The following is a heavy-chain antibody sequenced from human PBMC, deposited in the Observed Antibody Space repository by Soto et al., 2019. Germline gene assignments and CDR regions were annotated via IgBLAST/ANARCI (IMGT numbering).Heavy chain of an antibody. CDR3: AREGGVSGWYWGGDY. V-gene: IGHV3-30-3*01. CDR2: ISYDGSNK. J-gene: IGHJ4*02. CDR1: GFTFSSFP. Sequence: PGGSLRLSCAASGFTFSSFPMHWVRQAPGKGLERVALISYDGSNKYCADSVKGRFTISRDNSKNTLYLQMNSLRAEDTALYYCAREGGVSGWYWGGDYWGQGTPVTVSS. D-gene: IGHD6-19*01.